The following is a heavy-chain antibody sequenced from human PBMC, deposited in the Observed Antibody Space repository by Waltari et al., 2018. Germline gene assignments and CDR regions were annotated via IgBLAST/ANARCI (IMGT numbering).Heavy chain of an antibody. CDR3: ARDPSYGAIDY. V-gene: IGHV3-7*01. D-gene: IGHD4-17*01. CDR2: IRPDGNEK. J-gene: IGHJ4*02. CDR1: GFTLSRYW. Sequence: EVPLVESGGGLVQPGGSLRLSCAASGFTLSRYWMSWVRQAPGKGLEWVANIRPDGNEKYYVDSVKGRLTISRDNAKNSLYLQMNSLRVEDTAVYFCARDPSYGAIDYWGQGTLVTVSS.